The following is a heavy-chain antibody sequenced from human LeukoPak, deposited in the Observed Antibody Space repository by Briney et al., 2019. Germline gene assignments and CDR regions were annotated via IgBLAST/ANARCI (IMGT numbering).Heavy chain of an antibody. J-gene: IGHJ3*02. D-gene: IGHD3-22*01. CDR1: GFTFSSYW. CDR2: INGDQRTT. V-gene: IGHV3-74*01. Sequence: GGSLRLSCAASGFTFSSYWMHWVRQAPGKGLVWVSRINGDQRTTNYADSVEGRFTISRDNAKNTLYLQMNSLRAEDTAVYYCARSSGYYSYDAVDIWGQGTMVTVSS. CDR3: ARSSGYYSYDAVDI.